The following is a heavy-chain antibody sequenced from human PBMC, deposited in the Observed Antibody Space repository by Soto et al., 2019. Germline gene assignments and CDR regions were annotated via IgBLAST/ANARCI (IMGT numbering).Heavy chain of an antibody. CDR3: ARDLYSSIFDD. CDR1: GFTFSSYW. V-gene: IGHV3-7*03. D-gene: IGHD6-13*01. CDR2: IKQDGSEK. Sequence: PGGSLRLSCAASGFTFSSYWMSWVRQAPGKGLEWVANIKQDGSEKYYVDSVKGRFTISRDNAKNSLYLQMNSLRAEDTDVYYCARDLYSSIFDDWGQGTLVSVSS. J-gene: IGHJ4*02.